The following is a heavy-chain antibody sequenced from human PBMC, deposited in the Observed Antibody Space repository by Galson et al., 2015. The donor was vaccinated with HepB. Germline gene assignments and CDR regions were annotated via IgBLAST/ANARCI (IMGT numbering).Heavy chain of an antibody. CDR2: IYYSGST. D-gene: IGHD3-22*01. V-gene: IGHV4-59*08. J-gene: IGHJ4*02. CDR3: ARVYDSSGYPFDY. CDR1: GGSISSYY. Sequence: ETLSLTCTVSGGSISSYYWSWIRQPPGKGLEWIGYIYYSGSTNYNPSLKSRVTISVDTSKNQFSLKLSSVTAADTAVYYCARVYDSSGYPFDYWGQGTLVTVSS.